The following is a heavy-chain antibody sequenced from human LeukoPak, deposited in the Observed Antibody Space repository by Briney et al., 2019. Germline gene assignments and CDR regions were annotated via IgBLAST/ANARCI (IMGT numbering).Heavy chain of an antibody. CDR2: INQDGTEK. Sequence: GGSLRLSCAASGFTFSNYWMSWVRQAPGKGLEWVANINQDGTEKYYMDSAKGRFTISRDNAKNSLHLQMDSLRVEDTAIYYCARKYSWGQGILVTVSS. CDR3: ARKYS. CDR1: GFTFSNYW. J-gene: IGHJ4*02. V-gene: IGHV3-7*01.